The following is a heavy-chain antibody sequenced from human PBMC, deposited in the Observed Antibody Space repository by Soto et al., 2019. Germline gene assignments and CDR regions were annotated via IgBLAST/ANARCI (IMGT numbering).Heavy chain of an antibody. J-gene: IGHJ5*02. Sequence: QITLKESGPTLVKPTQTLTLTCTFSGLSLSTSGEAVSWIRQPPGKALDWLALIYWDDDKRYNPTLKTRLTIPKDTSKIQVVLTLTNMDPVDTATYYCAHYVSTSPAGWFAPWGQGILVPVSS. CDR3: AHYVSTSPAGWFAP. D-gene: IGHD3-10*02. V-gene: IGHV2-5*02. CDR2: IYWDDDK. CDR1: GLSLSTSGEA.